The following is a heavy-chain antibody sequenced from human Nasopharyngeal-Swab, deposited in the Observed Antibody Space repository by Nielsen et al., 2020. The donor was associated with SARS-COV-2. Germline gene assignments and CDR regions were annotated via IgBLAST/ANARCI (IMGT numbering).Heavy chain of an antibody. V-gene: IGHV3-72*01. CDR1: GFTFSAHY. Sequence: GESLKISCAASGFTFSAHYMDWVRQAPGKGLEWVGRSRNKANGYTTEYAASVRGRFTISRDDSKDSLYLQMNSLKTEDTAVYYCARDLSSVWTSGLGVWGQGTRVTVSS. CDR2: SRNKANGYTT. CDR3: ARDLSSVWTSGLGV. J-gene: IGHJ6*02. D-gene: IGHD6-19*01.